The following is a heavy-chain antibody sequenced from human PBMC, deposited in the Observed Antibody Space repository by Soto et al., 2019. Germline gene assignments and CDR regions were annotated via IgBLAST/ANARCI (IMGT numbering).Heavy chain of an antibody. CDR2: IYHSGST. CDR3: ARIAAAGTSIDY. Sequence: QVQLQESGPGLVKPSGTLSLTCAVSGGSISSSNWWSWVRQPPGKGLEWIGEIYHSGSTNHNPSLXSXXTISVDKSKNQFSLKLSSVTAADTAVYYCARIAAAGTSIDYWGQGTLVTVSS. D-gene: IGHD6-13*01. CDR1: GGSISSSNW. J-gene: IGHJ4*02. V-gene: IGHV4-4*02.